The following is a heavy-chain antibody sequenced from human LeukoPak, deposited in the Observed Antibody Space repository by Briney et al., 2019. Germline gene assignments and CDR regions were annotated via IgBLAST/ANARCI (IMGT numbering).Heavy chain of an antibody. CDR2: IKSKNDGGTP. CDR1: GFTFSNAW. V-gene: IGHV3-15*01. Sequence: GGSLRLSCVVYGFTFSNAWMSWDRQAPGKGLEWVGRIKSKNDGGTPDYAAPVQGRFTISRNDSKNTLYLQMNSLKTEDTAVYYCTTDGVAISHTFDYWGQGTLVTVSS. J-gene: IGHJ4*02. D-gene: IGHD2-8*01. CDR3: TTDGVAISHTFDY.